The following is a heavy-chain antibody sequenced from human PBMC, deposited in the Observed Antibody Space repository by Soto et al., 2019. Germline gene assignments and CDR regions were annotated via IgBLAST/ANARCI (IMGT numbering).Heavy chain of an antibody. J-gene: IGHJ5*02. V-gene: IGHV1-69*01. CDR2: IIPIFGTA. D-gene: IGHD3-10*01. CDR1: RGTFSSYA. CDR3: AREPYYYGSGSRNWFDP. Sequence: QVQLVQSGAEVKKPGSSVKVSCKASRGTFSSYAISWVRQAPGQGLEWMGGIIPIFGTANYAQKFQGRVTITADESTSTAYMELSSLRSEDTAVYYCAREPYYYGSGSRNWFDPWGLGTLVTVSS.